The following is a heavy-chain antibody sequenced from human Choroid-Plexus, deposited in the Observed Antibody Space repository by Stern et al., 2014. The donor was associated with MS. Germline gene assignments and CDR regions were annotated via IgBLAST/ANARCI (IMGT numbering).Heavy chain of an antibody. Sequence: MQMVESGAEVKKPGASVKVSCKTSGYIFTGYYIHWVRQAPGQGLEWMAWINPNTGGPKYAQKFQGRVTMSRATSISTAYVELSSLTSDDTAVYYCARDQRGITIFGVVTDYYYLGMDVWGQGTTVTVSS. CDR3: ARDQRGITIFGVVTDYYYLGMDV. J-gene: IGHJ6*02. V-gene: IGHV1-2*02. CDR1: GYIFTGYY. CDR2: INPNTGGP. D-gene: IGHD3-3*01.